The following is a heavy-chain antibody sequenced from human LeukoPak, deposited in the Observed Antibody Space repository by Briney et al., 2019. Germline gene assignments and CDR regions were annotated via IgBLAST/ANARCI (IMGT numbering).Heavy chain of an antibody. J-gene: IGHJ6*03. V-gene: IGHV4-39*07. CDR2: IYYSGST. CDR3: AREQQITYYYYYYMDV. CDR1: GGSIRSSSYY. Sequence: SETLSLTCTVSGGSIRSSSYYWGWIRQPPGKGLEWIGSIYYSGSTYYNPSLKSRVTISVDTSKNQFSLKLSSVTAADTAVYYCAREQQITYYYYYYMDVWGRGTTVTVSS. D-gene: IGHD1-1*01.